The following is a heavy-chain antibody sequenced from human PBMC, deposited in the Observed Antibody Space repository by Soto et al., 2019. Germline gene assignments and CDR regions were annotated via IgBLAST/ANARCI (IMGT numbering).Heavy chain of an antibody. CDR3: ARGTHLGSGWYECMDV. CDR2: IYYSGST. D-gene: IGHD6-19*01. Sequence: SETLSLTCTVSGGSVSSGSYYWSWIRQPPGQGLEWIGYIYYSGSTNYKPSLKSRVTISVDTSNNQYSLKLSSVTAADTAVYYCARGTHLGSGWYECMDVWGQGTTVTVSS. J-gene: IGHJ6*02. V-gene: IGHV4-61*01. CDR1: GGSVSSGSYY.